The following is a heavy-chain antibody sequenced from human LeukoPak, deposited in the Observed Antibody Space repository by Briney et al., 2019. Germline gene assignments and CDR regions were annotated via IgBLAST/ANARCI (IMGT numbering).Heavy chain of an antibody. CDR1: GASLSSSY. CDR2: TYYNGNT. CDR3: VRGNYDNRGYSNAFDI. V-gene: IGHV4-59*01. J-gene: IGHJ3*02. Sequence: SETLSLTCTVSGASLSSSYWSWIRQPPGKRLEWIGYTYYNGNTNSNPSLKSRVTISADTSKNRFSLKLSSVTAADTAIYYCVRGNYDNRGYSNAFDIWGQGTMVTVSS. D-gene: IGHD3-22*01.